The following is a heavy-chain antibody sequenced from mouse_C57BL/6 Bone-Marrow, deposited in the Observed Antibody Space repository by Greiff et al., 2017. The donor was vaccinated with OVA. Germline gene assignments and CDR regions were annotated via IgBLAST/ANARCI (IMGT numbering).Heavy chain of an antibody. J-gene: IGHJ4*01. D-gene: IGHD1-1*01. Sequence: QVQLKESGAELVRPGTSVKVSCKASGYAFTNYLIEWVKQRPGQGLEWIGVINPGSGGTNYNEKFKGKATLTAEKSSSTAYMQLSSLTSEDSAVYFCALITTVVNYYAMDYWGQGTSVTVSS. CDR2: INPGSGGT. V-gene: IGHV1-54*01. CDR1: GYAFTNYL. CDR3: ALITTVVNYYAMDY.